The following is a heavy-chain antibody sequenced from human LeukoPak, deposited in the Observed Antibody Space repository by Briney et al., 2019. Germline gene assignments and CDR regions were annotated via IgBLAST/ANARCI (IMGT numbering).Heavy chain of an antibody. V-gene: IGHV4-59*01. J-gene: IGHJ6*03. CDR2: IYYSGST. CDR3: ARDYLCGGDCYPPYYYYYYMDV. Sequence: PSETLSLTCTVFGGSISSYYWSWIRQPPGKGLEWIGYIYYSGSTNYNPSLKSRVTISVDTSKNQFSLKLSSVTAADTAVYYCARDYLCGGDCYPPYYYYYYMDVWGKGTTVTVSS. D-gene: IGHD2-21*01. CDR1: GGSISSYY.